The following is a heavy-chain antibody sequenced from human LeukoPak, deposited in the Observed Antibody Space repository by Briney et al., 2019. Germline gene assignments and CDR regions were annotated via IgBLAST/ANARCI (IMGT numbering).Heavy chain of an antibody. J-gene: IGHJ4*02. CDR2: ISGSGGST. D-gene: IGHD3-22*01. CDR1: GFTFSSYA. Sequence: GGSLRLSCASSGFTFSSYAMSWVRQAPGKGLEWVSAISGSGGSTYYADSVKGRFTISRDNSKNTLYLQMNSPRAEDTAVYYCAHHDYYDSSGYYDAFDYWGQGTLVTVSS. CDR3: AHHDYYDSSGYYDAFDY. V-gene: IGHV3-23*01.